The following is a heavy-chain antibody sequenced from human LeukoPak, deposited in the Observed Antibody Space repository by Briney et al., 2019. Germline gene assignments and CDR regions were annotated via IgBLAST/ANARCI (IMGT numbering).Heavy chain of an antibody. Sequence: ASVKVSCQASGYTFTSYGISWVRQAPGQGLEWMGGISAYNGNTNYAQKLQGRVTMTTDTSTSTAYMELRSLRSDDTAVYYCARTMGGSYYERGLVFWGQGTLVTVSS. CDR1: GYTFTSYG. D-gene: IGHD1-26*01. CDR3: ARTMGGSYYERGLVF. J-gene: IGHJ4*02. V-gene: IGHV1-18*01. CDR2: ISAYNGNT.